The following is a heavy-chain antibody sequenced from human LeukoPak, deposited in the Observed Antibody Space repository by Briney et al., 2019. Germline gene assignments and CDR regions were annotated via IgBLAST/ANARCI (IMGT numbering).Heavy chain of an antibody. Sequence: SETLSLTCTVSGGSISSSSYYWGWIRQPPGKGLEWIGSIYYSGSTYYNPSLKSRVTISVDTSKNQFSLKLSSVTAADTAVYYCARGPLSTRGPSGKVNYFDYWGQGTLVTVSS. J-gene: IGHJ4*02. CDR2: IYYSGST. V-gene: IGHV4-39*01. CDR3: ARGPLSTRGPSGKVNYFDY. D-gene: IGHD5/OR15-5a*01. CDR1: GGSISSSSYY.